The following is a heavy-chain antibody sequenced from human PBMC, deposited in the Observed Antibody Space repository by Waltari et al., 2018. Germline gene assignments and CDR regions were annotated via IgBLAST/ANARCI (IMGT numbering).Heavy chain of an antibody. V-gene: IGHV1-8*03. CDR3: ARRWFREFPYYGMDV. D-gene: IGHD3-10*01. CDR2: MNPNSGNT. Sequence: QVQLVQSGAEVQTPGAPVMVSSQAPGYSIPTYDINWLCKATVQGLEWMGWMNPNSGNTGYAQKVQGRVTITRNTSISTAYMELSSLRAEDTAVYYCARRWFREFPYYGMDVWGQGTTVTVSS. CDR1: GYSIPTYD. J-gene: IGHJ6*02.